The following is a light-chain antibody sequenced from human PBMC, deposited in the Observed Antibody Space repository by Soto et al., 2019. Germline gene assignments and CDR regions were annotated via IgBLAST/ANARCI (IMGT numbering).Light chain of an antibody. V-gene: IGKV1-39*01. CDR3: QQSYSTPRYT. Sequence: DIQMTQSPSSLSASVGDRVTITCRASQSISSYLNWYQQKPGKAPKLLIYAASSLQSGVPSRFSGSGSGTDFTLTISSLQPEDFATYYCQQSYSTPRYTLGQGTKLEIK. CDR2: AAS. CDR1: QSISSY. J-gene: IGKJ2*01.